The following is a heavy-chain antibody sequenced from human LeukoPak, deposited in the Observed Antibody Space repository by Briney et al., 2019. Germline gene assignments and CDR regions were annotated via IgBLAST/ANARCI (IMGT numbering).Heavy chain of an antibody. CDR3: AATYSSGWYVWNFDY. D-gene: IGHD6-19*01. J-gene: IGHJ4*02. CDR2: INPNSGGT. Sequence: GASVKVSCKASGYTFTGYYMHWVRQAPGQGLEWMGWINPNSGGTNYAQKFQGRVTMTRDTSISTAYMELSRLRSDDTAVYYCAATYSSGWYVWNFDYWGQGTLVTVSS. CDR1: GYTFTGYY. V-gene: IGHV1-2*02.